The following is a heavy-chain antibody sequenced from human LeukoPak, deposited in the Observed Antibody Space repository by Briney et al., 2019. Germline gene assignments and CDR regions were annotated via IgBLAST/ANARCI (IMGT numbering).Heavy chain of an antibody. V-gene: IGHV4-61*01. CDR3: ARAYCGGDCYLTYGAFDI. Sequence: SETLSLTCTVSGGSVSSGSYYWSWIRQPPGKGLEWIGYIYYSGSTNYNPSLKSRVTISVDTSKNQFSLKLSSVTAADTAVYYCARAYCGGDCYLTYGAFDIWGQGTMVTVSS. J-gene: IGHJ3*02. CDR2: IYYSGST. CDR1: GGSVSSGSYY. D-gene: IGHD2-21*01.